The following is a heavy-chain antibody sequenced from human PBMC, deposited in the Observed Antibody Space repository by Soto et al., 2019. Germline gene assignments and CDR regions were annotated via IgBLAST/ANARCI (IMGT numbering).Heavy chain of an antibody. CDR2: ISGSGAST. D-gene: IGHD3-10*01. V-gene: IGHV3-23*01. CDR1: GFTFSSYA. CDR3: VKAGHTKVVGGERVTGANVRTIMDLRNYYYGLDV. J-gene: IGHJ6*02. Sequence: PGGSLRLSCAASGFTFSSYAMSWVRQAPGEGLEWVSGISGSGASTYYADSVKGRFTISRDNSKNTLYLQMNSLRAEDTAVYYCVKAGHTKVVGGERVTGANVRTIMDLRNYYYGLDVWGQGTTVTVSS.